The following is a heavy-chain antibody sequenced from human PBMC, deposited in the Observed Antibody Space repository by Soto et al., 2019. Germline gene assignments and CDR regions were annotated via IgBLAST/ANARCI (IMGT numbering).Heavy chain of an antibody. CDR2: INTGNGNT. D-gene: IGHD5-12*01. V-gene: IGHV1-3*04. CDR1: GITSTTYA. CDR3: VSAISGYVT. J-gene: IGHJ5*02. Sequence: QVQLVQSGAEVKKPGASVKVSCKASGITSTTYAIHWARQAPGQGLEWMGWINTGNGNTRYSQRFLGRVSLTTDTSASTASMDLSSLTSEDTAVYYCVSAISGYVTWGQGTLITVSS.